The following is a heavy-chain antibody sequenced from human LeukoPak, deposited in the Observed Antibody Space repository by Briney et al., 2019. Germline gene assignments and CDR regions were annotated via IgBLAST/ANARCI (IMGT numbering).Heavy chain of an antibody. V-gene: IGHV1-69*04. CDR1: GGTFSSYS. CDR2: IIPTLGIA. J-gene: IGHJ4*02. D-gene: IGHD6-19*01. CDR3: AGEEERGVTVAGTAFDY. Sequence: SVKVSCKASGGTFSSYSITWVRQAPGQGLEWMGRIIPTLGIANYAQKLQGRVTITADKSTSTAYMELSSLRSEDTAVYYCAGEEERGVTVAGTAFDYWGQGTLVTVSS.